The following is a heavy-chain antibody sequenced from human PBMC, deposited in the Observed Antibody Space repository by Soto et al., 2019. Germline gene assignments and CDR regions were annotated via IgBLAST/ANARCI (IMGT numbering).Heavy chain of an antibody. J-gene: IGHJ2*01. Sequence: QVQLQESGPGLVKPSETLSLTCTVSGGSISSYYWSWIRQPPGKGLVWIGYISYIGSTNYNPSLNNRVSISGDTSKSQFSLNLGSVTAADTAVYYCARLAEVANYWYFDLWGRGTLVTVSS. D-gene: IGHD2-15*01. CDR3: ARLAEVANYWYFDL. CDR2: ISYIGST. CDR1: GGSISSYY. V-gene: IGHV4-59*08.